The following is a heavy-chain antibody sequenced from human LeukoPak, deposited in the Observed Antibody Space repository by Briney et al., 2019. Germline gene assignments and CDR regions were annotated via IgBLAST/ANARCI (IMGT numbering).Heavy chain of an antibody. V-gene: IGHV1-46*01. Sequence: ASVRDSCEQPGDTLSSYIPQLVSQAPGPGLEWMGIINPSGGSTSYAQKFQGRVTMTRDTSTSTVYMELSSLRSEDTAVYYCARGSLLQYLICVWGQGTTVTVSS. CDR1: GDTLSSYI. CDR2: INPSGGST. CDR3: ARGSLLQYLICV. D-gene: IGHD4-11*01. J-gene: IGHJ6*02.